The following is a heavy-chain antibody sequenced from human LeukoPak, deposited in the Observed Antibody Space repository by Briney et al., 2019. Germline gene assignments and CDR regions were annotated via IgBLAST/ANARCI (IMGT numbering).Heavy chain of an antibody. J-gene: IGHJ5*02. CDR2: ISYKSGTT. Sequence: QPGGSLRLSCAASGFTFGDYGMTWVRQAPGEGLECVSAISYKSGTTTYYADSVKGRFTISRDNSRNTVYLQMNSLRAEDRAIYYCAGRGIAHSWGQGTLVTVSS. V-gene: IGHV3-23*01. D-gene: IGHD6-13*01. CDR3: AGRGIAHS. CDR1: GFTFGDYG.